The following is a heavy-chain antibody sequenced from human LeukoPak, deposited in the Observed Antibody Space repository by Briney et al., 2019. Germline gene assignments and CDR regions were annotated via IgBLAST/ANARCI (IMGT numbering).Heavy chain of an antibody. J-gene: IGHJ4*02. CDR3: ASNPNRSSPYFGDH. CDR2: ISSSSSYI. D-gene: IGHD6-6*01. V-gene: IGHV3-21*01. Sequence: GGSLRLSCAASGFTFSSYSMNWVRQAPGKGLEWVSSISSSSSYIYYADSVKGRFTISRDNAKNSPYLQMNSLRAEDTAVYYCASNPNRSSPYFGDHWGQGTLVTVSS. CDR1: GFTFSSYS.